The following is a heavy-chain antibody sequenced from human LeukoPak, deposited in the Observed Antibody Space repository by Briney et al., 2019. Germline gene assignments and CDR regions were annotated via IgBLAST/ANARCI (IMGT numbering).Heavy chain of an antibody. Sequence: KSSETLSLTCTVPGGSISSYYWSWIRQPPGKGLEWIGYIYYSGSTNYNPSLKSRVTISVDTSKNQFSLKLSSVTAADTAVYYCARGLDDAFDIWGQGTMVTVSS. CDR1: GGSISSYY. CDR2: IYYSGST. J-gene: IGHJ3*02. D-gene: IGHD3-16*01. V-gene: IGHV4-59*01. CDR3: ARGLDDAFDI.